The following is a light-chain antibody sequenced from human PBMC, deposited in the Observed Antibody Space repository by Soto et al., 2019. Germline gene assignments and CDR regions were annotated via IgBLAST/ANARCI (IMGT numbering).Light chain of an antibody. V-gene: IGLV2-14*03. CDR1: SSDVGGYNY. J-gene: IGLJ2*01. CDR3: SSYTSSSTVV. Sequence: QSVLTQPASVSGSPGQSITISCTGTSSDVGGYNYVSWYRHHPGKAPKLMIYDVGNRPSGVSNRFSGSKSGNTASLTISGLQAEDEADYYCSSYTSSSTVVFGGGTKLTVL. CDR2: DVG.